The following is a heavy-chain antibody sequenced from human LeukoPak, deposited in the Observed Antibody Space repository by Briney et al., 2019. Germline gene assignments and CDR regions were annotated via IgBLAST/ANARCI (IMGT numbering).Heavy chain of an antibody. D-gene: IGHD3-10*01. J-gene: IGHJ4*02. CDR2: ISYDGSKK. Sequence: GSLRLSCAASGFTFSNYGMHWVRQAPGKGLEWVAVISYDGSKKYYGDSVKGRLTISRDNSKDTLYLQMNSLRAEDTAVHYCAREGQTYGSGSYYKAYWGQGTLVTVSS. CDR1: GFTFSNYG. CDR3: AREGQTYGSGSYYKAY. V-gene: IGHV3-30*04.